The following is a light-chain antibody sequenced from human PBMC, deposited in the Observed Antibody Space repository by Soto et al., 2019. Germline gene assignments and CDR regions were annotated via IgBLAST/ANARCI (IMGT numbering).Light chain of an antibody. V-gene: IGKV1-5*03. CDR3: QQYGNHLLT. J-gene: IGKJ4*01. CDR2: KAS. CDR1: QTISSW. Sequence: IHSPLSPSTLSGSVGDRVTITCRASQTISSWLAWYQQKPGKAPKLLIYKASTLKSGVPSRFSGSGCGTEFTLLMSSLEPEDIAGYYCQQYGNHLLTFGGGTKVDNK.